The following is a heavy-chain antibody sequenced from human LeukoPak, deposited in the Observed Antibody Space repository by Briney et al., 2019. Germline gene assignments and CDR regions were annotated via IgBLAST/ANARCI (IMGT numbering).Heavy chain of an antibody. CDR2: ISAYNGNT. D-gene: IGHD2-15*01. V-gene: IGHV1-18*01. J-gene: IGHJ4*02. CDR1: GYTFTSYG. Sequence: ASVKVSCKASGYTFTSYGISWVRQAPGQGLEWMGWISAYNGNTNYAQKLQGRVTMTTDTSTSTAYMELRSLRSDDTAVYYCARDALRYCSGGSCQLFDYWGQGTLVTVSS. CDR3: ARDALRYCSGGSCQLFDY.